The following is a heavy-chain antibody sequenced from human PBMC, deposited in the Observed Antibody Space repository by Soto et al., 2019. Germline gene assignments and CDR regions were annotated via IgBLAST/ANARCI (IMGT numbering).Heavy chain of an antibody. CDR3: ALHSDLCGPLRH. D-gene: IGHD1-26*01. Sequence: EVQLLESGGGLVQPGGSLRLSCAASGFTFSTYAMSWVRQAPGKGLGWVSSIRGGGGTTYQADSEKGRLTISRANSKNTLYLQMNSLRAEDTAVYYCALHSDLCGPLRHWGQGTLVTVSS. J-gene: IGHJ4*02. CDR2: IRGGGGTT. CDR1: GFTFSTYA. V-gene: IGHV3-23*01.